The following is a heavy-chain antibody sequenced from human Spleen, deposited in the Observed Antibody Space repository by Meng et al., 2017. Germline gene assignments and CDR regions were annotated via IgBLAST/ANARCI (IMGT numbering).Heavy chain of an antibody. CDR1: GGTFNNYV. Sequence: QVQLVQSGAEVKKPGSLVGVSCKASGGTFNNYVINWVRQAPGQGLEWMGGIIPIFPTAKYAQKFQGRVSIIADESTNTAYMELSGLTSEDTAVYYCARGGQHYNLDSWGQGTLVTVSS. CDR2: IIPIFPTA. CDR3: ARGGQHYNLDS. D-gene: IGHD5-24*01. J-gene: IGHJ4*02. V-gene: IGHV1-69*01.